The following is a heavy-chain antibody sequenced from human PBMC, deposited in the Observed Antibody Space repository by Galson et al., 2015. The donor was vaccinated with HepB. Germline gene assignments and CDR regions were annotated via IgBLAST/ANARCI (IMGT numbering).Heavy chain of an antibody. CDR1: GDSVSSISAA. V-gene: IGHV6-1*01. D-gene: IGHD1-7*01. CDR2: TYYRSKWHN. J-gene: IGHJ4*02. Sequence: CAISGDSVSSISAAWNWIRQSPSRGLEWLGRTYYRSKWHNDYAVSVKSRITINPDTSKNQFSLQLNSVTPEDTAVYYCARDRTLKKLELTRGYYFDYWGQGTLVTVSS. CDR3: ARDRTLKKLELTRGYYFDY.